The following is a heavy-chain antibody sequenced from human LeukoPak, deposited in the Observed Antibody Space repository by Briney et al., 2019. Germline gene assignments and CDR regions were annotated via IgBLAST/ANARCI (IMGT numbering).Heavy chain of an antibody. CDR1: GFTFSSYA. J-gene: IGHJ3*02. CDR3: AKDGRIEAFDI. D-gene: IGHD2-15*01. V-gene: IGHV3-30-3*01. Sequence: GGSLRLSCLASGFTFSSYAIHWVRQAPGKGLEWVAVISNDGSNKLYADSVKGRFTISRDNSKNTVYLQMNSLRAEDTAVYYCAKDGRIEAFDIWGQGTMVTVSS. CDR2: ISNDGSNK.